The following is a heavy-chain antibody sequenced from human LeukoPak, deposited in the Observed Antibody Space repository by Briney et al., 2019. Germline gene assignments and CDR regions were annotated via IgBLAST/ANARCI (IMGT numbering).Heavy chain of an antibody. V-gene: IGHV3-23*01. J-gene: IGHJ4*02. D-gene: IGHD4-17*01. Sequence: GGSLRLSCAASGFTFSTYAMNWVRQAPGKGLEWVSSISGGGGGTYYADSVKGRFTISRDNSKNTLYLQMNSLRAEDTAVYYCAKDWAYGDYPLNYWGQGTLVTVSS. CDR3: AKDWAYGDYPLNY. CDR1: GFTFSTYA. CDR2: ISGGGGGT.